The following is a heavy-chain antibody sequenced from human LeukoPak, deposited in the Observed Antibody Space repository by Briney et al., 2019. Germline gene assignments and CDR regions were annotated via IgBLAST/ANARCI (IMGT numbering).Heavy chain of an antibody. V-gene: IGHV3-20*04. J-gene: IGHJ4*02. CDR2: INWNGGST. CDR1: GFSFFDYG. Sequence: GGSLCPSRAPSGFSFFDYGISWVPQAPGKGQEWVSGINWNGGSTGYAGSVRGPFIMCRDTAKGSLYLHMDSLRAEDTAFYYCAGSYPSSWDLIYYFKHWGQGTLVTVSS. CDR3: AGSYPSSWDLIYYFKH. D-gene: IGHD6-13*01.